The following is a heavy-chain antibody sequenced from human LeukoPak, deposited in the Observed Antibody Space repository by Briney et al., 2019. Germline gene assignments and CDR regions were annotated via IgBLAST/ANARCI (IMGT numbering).Heavy chain of an antibody. CDR3: TVFDY. CDR2: ITSKDNGGTT. CDR1: GFSFSVYA. J-gene: IGHJ4*02. V-gene: IGHV3-49*04. Sequence: QPGGSLRLSCAASGFSFSVYAMSWVRQAPGKGLEWVGFITSKDNGGTTVYAASVKGRFTISRDDSKSIAYLQMNSLKTEDTALYYCTVFDYWGQGTLVTVSS.